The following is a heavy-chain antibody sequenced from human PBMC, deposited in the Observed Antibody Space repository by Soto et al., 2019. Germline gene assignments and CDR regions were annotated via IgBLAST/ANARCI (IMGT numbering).Heavy chain of an antibody. D-gene: IGHD1-26*01. V-gene: IGHV4-39*01. J-gene: IGHJ2*01. CDR2: MHYSGNS. CDR3: ARPSIVGAMSYWNFDL. CDR1: GGSISSSTYY. Sequence: QLQLQESGPGLVQPSETLSLTCTVSGGSISSSTYYWGWIRQPPGKGLEWIGSMHYSGNSYYNPSLKSRVTISVDTSKNQFALKLTSVTAADTDVYYCARPSIVGAMSYWNFDLWGRGTLVTVSS.